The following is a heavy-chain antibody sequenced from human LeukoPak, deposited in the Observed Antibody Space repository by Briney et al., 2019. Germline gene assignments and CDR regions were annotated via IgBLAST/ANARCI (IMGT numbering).Heavy chain of an antibody. J-gene: IGHJ3*02. CDR1: GFTFSDYY. CDR3: ARDWEDYYDSSGYYGAFDI. Sequence: GGSLRLSCAASGFTFSDYYMSWIRQAPGKGLEWVSYISSATTIYYADSVKGRFTISRDNAKNSLYLQMDSLRAEDTAVYYCARDWEDYYDSSGYYGAFDIWGQGTMVTVSS. CDR2: ISSATTI. D-gene: IGHD3-22*01. V-gene: IGHV3-11*04.